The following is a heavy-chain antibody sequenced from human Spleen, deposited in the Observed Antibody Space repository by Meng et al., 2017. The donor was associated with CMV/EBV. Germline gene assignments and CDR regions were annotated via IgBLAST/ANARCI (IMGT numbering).Heavy chain of an antibody. CDR2: IRFDGSDK. CDR3: AKSPIAVGGNHFEY. J-gene: IGHJ4*02. CDR1: GFTFSTYG. V-gene: IGHV3-30*02. D-gene: IGHD6-19*01. Sequence: GESLKISCAASGFTFSTYGMHWVRQTPVKGLEWVAFIRFDGSDKYFADSVQGRFTISRDNSKNTLYLQMDSLRTEDTAVYFCAKSPIAVGGNHFEYWGQGALVTVSS.